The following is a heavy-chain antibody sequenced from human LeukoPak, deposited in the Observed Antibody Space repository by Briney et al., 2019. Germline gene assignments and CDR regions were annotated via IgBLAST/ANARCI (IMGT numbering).Heavy chain of an antibody. CDR3: ARDHLMVRGVISWFDP. J-gene: IGHJ5*02. Sequence: PSETLSLTCTVSGGSISSYYWTWIRQPPGKGLEWIGSIYYSGSTYYNPSLKSRVTISVDTSKNQFSLKLSSVTAADTAVYYCARDHLMVRGVISWFDPWDQGTLVTVSS. D-gene: IGHD3-10*01. CDR1: GGSISSYY. CDR2: IYYSGST. V-gene: IGHV4-59*12.